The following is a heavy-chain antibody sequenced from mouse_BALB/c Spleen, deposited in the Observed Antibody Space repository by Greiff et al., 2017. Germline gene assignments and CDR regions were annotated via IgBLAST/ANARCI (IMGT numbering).Heavy chain of an antibody. CDR3: NALLRLRAMDD. CDR2: IDPENGDT. D-gene: IGHD1-2*01. Sequence: VQLQQSGAELVRSGASVKLSCTASGFNIKDYYMHWVKQRPEQGLEWIGWIDPENGDTEYAPKFQGKATMTADTSSNTAYLQLSSLTSEDTAVYYCNALLRLRAMDDWGQGTSVTVSS. V-gene: IGHV14-4*02. J-gene: IGHJ4*01. CDR1: GFNIKDYY.